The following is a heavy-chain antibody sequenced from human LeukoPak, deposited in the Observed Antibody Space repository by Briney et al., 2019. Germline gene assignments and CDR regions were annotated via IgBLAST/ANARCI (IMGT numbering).Heavy chain of an antibody. CDR1: GGSINSSSYY. Sequence: PSETLSLTCTVSGGSINSSSYYWGWIRQPPGKGLEWIGRIYYSGSTYYNPSLKSRVAISVDTSKNQFSLKLSSVSAADTAVYYCARRVIQLYAFDIWGQGTMVTVSS. V-gene: IGHV4-39*01. CDR2: IYYSGST. CDR3: ARRVIQLYAFDI. J-gene: IGHJ3*02. D-gene: IGHD5-18*01.